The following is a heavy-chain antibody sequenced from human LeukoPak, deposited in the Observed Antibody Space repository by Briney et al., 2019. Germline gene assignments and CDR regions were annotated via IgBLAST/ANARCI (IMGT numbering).Heavy chain of an antibody. Sequence: AGGSLRLSCAASGFTFSSYWMSWIRQPPGKGLEWIGSIYYSGSTYYNPSLKSRVTISVDTSKNQFSLKLSSVTAADTAVYYCARERSMGATTVYWGQGTLVTVSS. D-gene: IGHD1-26*01. CDR2: IYYSGST. CDR3: ARERSMGATTVY. J-gene: IGHJ4*02. CDR1: GFTFSSYW. V-gene: IGHV4-39*07.